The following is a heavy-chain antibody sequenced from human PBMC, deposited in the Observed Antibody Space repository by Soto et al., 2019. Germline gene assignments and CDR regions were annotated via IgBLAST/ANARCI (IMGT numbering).Heavy chain of an antibody. CDR1: GYSIASGYY. V-gene: IGHV4-38-2*01. Sequence: TLSLTCAVSGYSIASGYYWAWIRQSPGKGLEWIGSIYHAGSVYYNPSLNSRVAVSLDTSKNHFSLKLTSVTAADTAVYYRARTFDYYGMDVWGQGTTVTVSS. CDR3: ARTFDYYGMDV. CDR2: IYHAGSV. J-gene: IGHJ6*02.